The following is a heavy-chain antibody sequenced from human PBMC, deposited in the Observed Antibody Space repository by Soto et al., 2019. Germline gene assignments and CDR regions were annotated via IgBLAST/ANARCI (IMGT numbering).Heavy chain of an antibody. J-gene: IGHJ1*01. V-gene: IGHV1-2*04. D-gene: IGHD3-3*01. CDR2: INPNSGGT. Sequence: QVPLVQSGAEVKKPGASVKVSCKASGYTFTGYYMHWVRQAPGQGLEWMGWINPNSGGTNYAQKFQGWVTMTRDTSISTAYMELSRLRSDDTAVYYCAREVDDFWSGYWYFQHWGQGTLVTVSS. CDR1: GYTFTGYY. CDR3: AREVDDFWSGYWYFQH.